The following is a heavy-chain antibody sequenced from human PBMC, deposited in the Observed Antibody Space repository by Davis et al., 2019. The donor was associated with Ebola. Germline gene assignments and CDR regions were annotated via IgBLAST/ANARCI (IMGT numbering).Heavy chain of an antibody. CDR3: AGGPDWWPPTVEGKRLYYLDY. Sequence: SETLSLTCTVSGGSISSSSYYWGWIRQPPGKGLEWIGEINHSGNTNYNLSLKSRVTISIDTSNNQFSLKLSSVTAADTAVYYCAGGPDWWPPTVEGKRLYYLDYWGQGSLVTVSS. V-gene: IGHV4-39*07. J-gene: IGHJ4*02. CDR2: INHSGNT. CDR1: GGSISSSSYY. D-gene: IGHD2-15*01.